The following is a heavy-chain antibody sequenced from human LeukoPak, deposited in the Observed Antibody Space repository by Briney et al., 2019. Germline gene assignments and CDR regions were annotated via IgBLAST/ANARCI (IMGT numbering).Heavy chain of an antibody. V-gene: IGHV1-69*13. CDR3: ARRYGYYRDDSFDY. D-gene: IGHD4-17*01. CDR2: IIPIFGTA. J-gene: IGHJ3*01. Sequence: SVKVSCKASGGTFSSYAISWVRQAPGQGLEWMGGIIPIFGTANYAQKFQGRVTITADESTSTAYMELSSLRSEDTAVYYCARRYGYYRDDSFDYWGQGTMVTVSS. CDR1: GGTFSSYA.